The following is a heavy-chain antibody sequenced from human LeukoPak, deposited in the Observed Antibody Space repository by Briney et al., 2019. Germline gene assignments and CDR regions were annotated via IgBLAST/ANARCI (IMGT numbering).Heavy chain of an antibody. D-gene: IGHD3-10*01. J-gene: IGHJ3*02. CDR1: GGSISSHDFY. CDR2: IYYSGST. Sequence: SQTLSLTCTVSGGSISSHDFYWSWISQPPGKGLEWIGYIYYSGSTYYNPSLKSRVTISVDTSNNQFPLKLKSVTAADTAVYYCARALVRGVNAFDIWGQGTMVTVSS. CDR3: ARALVRGVNAFDI. V-gene: IGHV4-30-4*01.